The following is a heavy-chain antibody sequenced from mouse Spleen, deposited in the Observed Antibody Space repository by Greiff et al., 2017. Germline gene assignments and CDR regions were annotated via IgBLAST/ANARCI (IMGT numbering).Heavy chain of an antibody. J-gene: IGHJ4*01. CDR3: AREGDWGAMDY. V-gene: IGHV3-1*01. CDR2: ISYSGST. CDR1: GYSITSGYD. Sequence: EVQLQQSGPGMVKPSQSLSLTCTVTGYSITSGYDWHWIRHFPGNKLEWMGYISYSGSTNYNPSLKSRISITHDTSKNHFFLKLNSVTTEDTATYYCAREGDWGAMDYWGQGTSVTVSS. D-gene: IGHD4-1*01.